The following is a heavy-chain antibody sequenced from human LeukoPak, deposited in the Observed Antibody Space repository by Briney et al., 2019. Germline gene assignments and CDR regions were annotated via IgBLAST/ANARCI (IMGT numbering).Heavy chain of an antibody. V-gene: IGHV1-46*02. CDR1: GYTFNNYN. J-gene: IGHJ3*02. D-gene: IGHD1-26*01. CDR2: VNPGGDST. Sequence: ASVKVSCKASGYTFNNYNIHWLRQAPGQGLEWMGIVNPGGDSTNYAQDFQGRLTLTGDTSTSTVYMELSSLRSEDTAVYYCARSSGSYYDAFDIWGQGTMVTVSS. CDR3: ARSSGSYYDAFDI.